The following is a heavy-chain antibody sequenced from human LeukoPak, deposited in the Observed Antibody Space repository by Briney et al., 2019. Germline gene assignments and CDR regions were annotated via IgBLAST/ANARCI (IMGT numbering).Heavy chain of an antibody. J-gene: IGHJ4*02. CDR3: AKDPNYYDSSGYYFEAVIHFDY. D-gene: IGHD3-22*01. CDR1: GFTFSSYA. V-gene: IGHV3-23*01. CDR2: ISGSGGST. Sequence: GGSLRLSCAASGFTFSSYAMSWVRQAPGKGLEWVSAISGSGGSTYYADSVKGRFTISRDNSKNTLYLQMNSLRAEDTAVYYCAKDPNYYDSSGYYFEAVIHFDYWGQGTLVTVSS.